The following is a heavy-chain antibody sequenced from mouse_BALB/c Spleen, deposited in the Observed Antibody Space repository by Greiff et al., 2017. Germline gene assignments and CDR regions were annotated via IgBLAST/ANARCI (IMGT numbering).Heavy chain of an antibody. CDR1: GYSITSDYA. J-gene: IGHJ3*01. V-gene: IGHV3-2*02. D-gene: IGHD1-1*01. Sequence: VQLQQSGPGLVKPSQSLSLTCTVTGYSITSDYAWNWIRQFPGNKLEWMGYISYSGSTSYNPSLKSRISITRDTSKNQFFLQLNSVTTEDTATYYCANHYYGSWFAYWGQGTLVTVSA. CDR2: ISYSGST. CDR3: ANHYYGSWFAY.